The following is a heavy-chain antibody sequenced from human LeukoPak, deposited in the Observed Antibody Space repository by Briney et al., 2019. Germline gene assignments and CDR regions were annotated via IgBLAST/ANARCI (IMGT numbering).Heavy chain of an antibody. D-gene: IGHD6-13*01. V-gene: IGHV1-2*02. J-gene: IGHJ5*02. CDR3: ARSGRRSGQQLVGWFDP. Sequence: GASVKVSCKASGYTFTGYYIHWVRQAPGQGLEWMGWINPNSGGTKYAQKFQGRVTMTRDTSISTAYMELSRLRSDDTAVYYCARSGRRSGQQLVGWFDPWGQGTLVTVSS. CDR1: GYTFTGYY. CDR2: INPNSGGT.